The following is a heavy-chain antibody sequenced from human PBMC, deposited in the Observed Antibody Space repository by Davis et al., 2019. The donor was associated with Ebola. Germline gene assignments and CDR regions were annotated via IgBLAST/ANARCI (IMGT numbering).Heavy chain of an antibody. J-gene: IGHJ3*02. CDR1: GGSLSNFY. Sequence: SETLSLTCTVSGGSLSNFYWSWIRQPPGEGLEWIGYIFSSGSTEYNPSLRSRVTISVDTSRNQFSLKLTSVTAADTAVYYCIWGQGTMVTVSS. V-gene: IGHV4-59*08. CDR2: IFSSGST. CDR3: I.